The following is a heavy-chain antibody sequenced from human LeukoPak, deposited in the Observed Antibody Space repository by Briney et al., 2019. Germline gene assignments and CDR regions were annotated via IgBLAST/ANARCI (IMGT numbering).Heavy chain of an antibody. Sequence: GGSLRLSRAASGFTFSTYEMNWVRQAPGKGLEWISYISSSGSTIYYADSVKGRFTISRDNAKNSLHLQMNSLGAEDTAVYYCARDHYYDSSVTLDYWGQGTLVTDSS. J-gene: IGHJ4*02. CDR2: ISSSGSTI. CDR3: ARDHYYDSSVTLDY. V-gene: IGHV3-48*03. D-gene: IGHD3-22*01. CDR1: GFTFSTYE.